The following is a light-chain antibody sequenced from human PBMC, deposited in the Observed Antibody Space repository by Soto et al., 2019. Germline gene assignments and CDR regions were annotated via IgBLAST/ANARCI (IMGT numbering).Light chain of an antibody. J-gene: IGLJ2*01. Sequence: QSALTQSASVSGSPGQSITISCTGSNRDVGGYNYVSWYQQHPGKAPKLMIYDVSNRPSGVSNRFSGSKSGNTASLTISGLQADDEADYYCTSYTTSNTEVFGGGTKVTVL. V-gene: IGLV2-14*01. CDR2: DVS. CDR3: TSYTTSNTEV. CDR1: NRDVGGYNY.